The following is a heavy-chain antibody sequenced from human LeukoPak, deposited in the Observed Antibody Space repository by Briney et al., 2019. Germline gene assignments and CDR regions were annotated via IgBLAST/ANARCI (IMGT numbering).Heavy chain of an antibody. CDR1: GGSISSSSYY. Sequence: SETLSLTCTVPGGSISSSSYYWGWIRQPPGKGLEWIGSIYYSGSTYYNPSLKSRVTISVDASKNQFSLKLSSVTAADTAEYYCAQGEMATSNFDYWGQGTLVTVSS. V-gene: IGHV4-39*01. D-gene: IGHD5-24*01. J-gene: IGHJ4*02. CDR2: IYYSGST. CDR3: AQGEMATSNFDY.